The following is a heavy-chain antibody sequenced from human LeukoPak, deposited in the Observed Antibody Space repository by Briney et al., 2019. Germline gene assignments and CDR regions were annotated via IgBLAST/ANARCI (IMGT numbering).Heavy chain of an antibody. J-gene: IGHJ3*02. CDR2: ISWDGSST. CDR3: AKAEQQLSYTYDAFDI. D-gene: IGHD6-13*01. CDR1: GFTFDDYT. Sequence: GGSLRLSCAASGFTFDDYTMHWVRQTPGKGLEWVSLISWDGSSTFYADSVKGRSTISRDNSKNSLFLQMNTLRTEDTALYYCAKAEQQLSYTYDAFDIWGQGTMVTVSS. V-gene: IGHV3-43*01.